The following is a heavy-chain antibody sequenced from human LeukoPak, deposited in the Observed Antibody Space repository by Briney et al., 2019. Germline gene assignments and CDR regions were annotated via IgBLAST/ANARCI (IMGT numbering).Heavy chain of an antibody. Sequence: PGGSLRLSCAASGFPFSSYAMSWVRQAPGKGLEWVSAISGSGGSTYYADCVKGRFTISRDKSKITLYMQMNSLRAEDTAVYYCAKDIGSAAILDYWGQGTLVTVSS. CDR2: ISGSGGST. CDR1: GFPFSSYA. J-gene: IGHJ4*02. D-gene: IGHD2-2*01. CDR3: AKDIGSAAILDY. V-gene: IGHV3-23*01.